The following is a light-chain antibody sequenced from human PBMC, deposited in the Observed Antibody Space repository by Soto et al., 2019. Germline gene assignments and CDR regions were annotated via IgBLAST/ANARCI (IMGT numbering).Light chain of an antibody. V-gene: IGLV2-14*01. Sequence: QSALTQPASLSGSPGQSITISCTGTSSDIGRYNYVSWYQQYPGKAPKFMIYDVSNRPSGVSNRFSGSKSGNTASLTISGLQAEDEADYYCSSYTSSISYVFGTGTKVTVL. CDR2: DVS. CDR1: SSDIGRYNY. CDR3: SSYTSSISYV. J-gene: IGLJ1*01.